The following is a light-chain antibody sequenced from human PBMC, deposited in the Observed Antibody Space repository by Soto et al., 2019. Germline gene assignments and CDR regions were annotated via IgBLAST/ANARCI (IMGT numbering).Light chain of an antibody. V-gene: IGKV3-20*01. J-gene: IGKJ2*01. Sequence: DIVLTQSPGTLSLSPGERATLSCRASQSVSNNFLAWYQQKPGQLPRLLIYGASSRATGVPDRFSGSGSGTDFTLTINRLEPEDFAIYYCQQYRGALVTCGQGTSLEIK. CDR3: QQYRGALVT. CDR2: GAS. CDR1: QSVSNNF.